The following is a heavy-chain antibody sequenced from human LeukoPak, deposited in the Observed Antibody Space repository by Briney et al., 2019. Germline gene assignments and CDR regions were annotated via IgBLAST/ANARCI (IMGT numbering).Heavy chain of an antibody. D-gene: IGHD1-26*01. CDR3: ARVGYSNSYDY. CDR2: MNPNTGNA. V-gene: IGHV1-8*01. J-gene: IGHJ4*02. CDR1: GYTFTNFD. Sequence: GASAKVSCKASGYTFTNFDINWVRQATGQGLEWMGWMNPNTGNAGYAQKFQDRVTITWDASISTAYMDLSSLRSEDTAVYYCARVGYSNSYDYWGQGTQVTVSP.